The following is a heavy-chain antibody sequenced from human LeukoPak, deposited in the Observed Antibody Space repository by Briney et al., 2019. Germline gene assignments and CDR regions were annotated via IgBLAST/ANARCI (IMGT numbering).Heavy chain of an antibody. J-gene: IGHJ4*02. CDR3: ARDLPPKLYSSGWANLDY. Sequence: ASVKVSCEASGYTFTGYYMRWVRQAPGQGLEWMGWINPNSGGTNYAQKFQGRVTMTRDTSISTAYMELSRLRSDDTAVYYCARDLPPKLYSSGWANLDYWGQGTLVTVSS. CDR2: INPNSGGT. V-gene: IGHV1-2*02. D-gene: IGHD6-19*01. CDR1: GYTFTGYY.